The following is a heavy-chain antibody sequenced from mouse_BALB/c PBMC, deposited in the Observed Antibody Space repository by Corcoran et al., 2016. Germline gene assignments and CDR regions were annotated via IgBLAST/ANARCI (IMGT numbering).Heavy chain of an antibody. V-gene: IGHV1-66*01. CDR3: ARGWGYYAMDY. J-gene: IGHJ4*01. D-gene: IGHD3-3*01. Sequence: QIQLQQSGTELVKPGASVKISCRASGYSFTSYYIHWVKQRPGQGLGWIGWIFPGSGNTKYNEKFKGKATLTADTSSSTAYMQLSSLTSEDSAVYFCARGWGYYAMDYWGQGTSVTVSS. CDR2: IFPGSGNT. CDR1: GYSFTSYY.